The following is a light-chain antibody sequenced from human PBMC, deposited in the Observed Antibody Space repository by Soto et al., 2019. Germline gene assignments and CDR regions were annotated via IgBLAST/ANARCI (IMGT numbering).Light chain of an antibody. CDR2: KAS. V-gene: IGKV1-5*03. J-gene: IGKJ4*01. Sequence: DIQMTQSPSTLSASVGDRVTITCRASQSISSWLVWYQQKPGKAPKLLIYKASSLESGVPSRFSGRGSGTEFTLTISSLQPDDFATYYCQHYNSYPSFGGGTKVEIK. CDR1: QSISSW. CDR3: QHYNSYPS.